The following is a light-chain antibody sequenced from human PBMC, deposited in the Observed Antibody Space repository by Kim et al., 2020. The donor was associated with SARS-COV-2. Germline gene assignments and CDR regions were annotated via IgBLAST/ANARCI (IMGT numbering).Light chain of an antibody. Sequence: PGQTARTTCSGDALPKQYAYWFQQRPGQAPVVVIYEDTERPSGIPERFSGSTSGTTVTLTISGVQAEDEADYYCQSADSSDTFWVFGGGTQLTVL. V-gene: IGLV3-25*03. CDR3: QSADSSDTFWV. CDR1: ALPKQY. J-gene: IGLJ3*02. CDR2: EDT.